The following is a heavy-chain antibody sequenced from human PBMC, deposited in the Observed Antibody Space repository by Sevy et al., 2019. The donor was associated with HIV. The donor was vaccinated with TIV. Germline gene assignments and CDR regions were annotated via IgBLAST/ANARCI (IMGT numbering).Heavy chain of an antibody. V-gene: IGHV1-69*13. Sequence: ASVKVSCKASGGTFSSYAISWVRQAPGQGLEWMGGIIPIFGTANYAQKFQGRVTITADESTSTAYMELSSLRSEDTDVYYCARKYCSSTSCYGYFQHWGQGTLVTVSS. CDR3: ARKYCSSTSCYGYFQH. CDR2: IIPIFGTA. D-gene: IGHD2-2*01. J-gene: IGHJ1*01. CDR1: GGTFSSYA.